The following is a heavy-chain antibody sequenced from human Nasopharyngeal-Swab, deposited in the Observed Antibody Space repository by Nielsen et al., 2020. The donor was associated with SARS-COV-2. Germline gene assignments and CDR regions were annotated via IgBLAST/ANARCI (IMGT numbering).Heavy chain of an antibody. V-gene: IGHV3-21*01. CDR2: ISSSSSDI. CDR1: GFRDYS. CDR3: ARGYCSSGSCYAKHYGMDV. J-gene: IGHJ6*02. D-gene: IGHD2-15*01. Sequence: GESLKISCVDSGFRDYSMNWVRQALGKGLEWVSSISSSSSDIYYADSVKGRFTISRDNAKNSLYLQMNNLRAEDTAVYYCARGYCSSGSCYAKHYGMDVWGQGTTVTVSS.